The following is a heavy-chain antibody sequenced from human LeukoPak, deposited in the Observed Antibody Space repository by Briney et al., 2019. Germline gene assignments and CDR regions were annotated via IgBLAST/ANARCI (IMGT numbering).Heavy chain of an antibody. Sequence: GASVKVSCKASRYTFTGYHMHWVRQAPGQGLEWMGWINPNSGDTSYAQKFQGRVTMTRDTSISTAYMELSRLTSGDTAVYYCARDRSPGYCSGGDCYSFVYWGQGTLVTVSS. CDR1: RYTFTGYH. CDR3: ARDRSPGYCSGGDCYSFVY. V-gene: IGHV1-2*02. D-gene: IGHD2-15*01. CDR2: INPNSGDT. J-gene: IGHJ4*02.